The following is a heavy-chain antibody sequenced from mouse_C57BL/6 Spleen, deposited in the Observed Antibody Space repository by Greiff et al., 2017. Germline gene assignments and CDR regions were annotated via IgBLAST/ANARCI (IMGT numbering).Heavy chain of an antibody. D-gene: IGHD2-2*01. J-gene: IGHJ4*01. CDR1: GYSFTSYY. V-gene: IGHV1-66*01. CDR2: IYPGSGNT. Sequence: QVQLLQSGPELVKPGASVKISCKASGYSFTSYYIHWVKQRPGQGLEWIGWIYPGSGNTKYNEKFKGQATLTADTSSSTAYMQRSSLTSEDSAVYYCARWLPNYYAMDYWGQGTSVTVSS. CDR3: ARWLPNYYAMDY.